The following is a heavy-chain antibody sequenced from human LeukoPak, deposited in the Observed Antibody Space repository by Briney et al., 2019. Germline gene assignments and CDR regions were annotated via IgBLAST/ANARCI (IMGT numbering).Heavy chain of an antibody. CDR3: ARSLDYDSRNNHSGYFDY. J-gene: IGHJ4*02. CDR1: GYTFTSYA. CDR2: INAGNGNT. D-gene: IGHD3-22*01. V-gene: IGHV1-3*01. Sequence: ASVKVSCKASGYTFTSYAMHWVRQAPGQRLEWMGWINAGNGNTKYSQKFQGRVTITRDTSASTAYMELRSLRSDDTAVYYCARSLDYDSRNNHSGYFDYWGQGTLVTVSS.